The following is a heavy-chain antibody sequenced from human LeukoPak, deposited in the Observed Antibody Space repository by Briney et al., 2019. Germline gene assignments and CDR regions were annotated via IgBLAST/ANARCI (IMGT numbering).Heavy chain of an antibody. CDR3: ARGIVVVNYYYYMDV. V-gene: IGHV3-48*01. J-gene: IGHJ6*03. CDR2: ISSSSTTI. D-gene: IGHD3-22*01. Sequence: GGSLRLSCAASGFTFSSYSMMWVRQAPGKGLEWVSYISSSSTTIHYADSVKGRFTISRDNAKNSLYLQMNSLRAEDTAVYYCARGIVVVNYYYYMDVWGKGTTVTVSS. CDR1: GFTFSSYS.